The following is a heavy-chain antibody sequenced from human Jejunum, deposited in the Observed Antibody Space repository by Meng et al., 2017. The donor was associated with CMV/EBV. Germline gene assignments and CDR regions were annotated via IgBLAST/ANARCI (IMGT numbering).Heavy chain of an antibody. Sequence: SGGSISSYYWSWIRQPPGKGLEWIGYIYYSGSTNYNPSLKSRVTISVDTSKNQFSLKLSSVTAADTAVYYCARYLWFGEPYYFDYWGQGTLVTVSS. V-gene: IGHV4-59*01. J-gene: IGHJ4*02. D-gene: IGHD3-10*01. CDR1: GGSISSYY. CDR2: IYYSGST. CDR3: ARYLWFGEPYYFDY.